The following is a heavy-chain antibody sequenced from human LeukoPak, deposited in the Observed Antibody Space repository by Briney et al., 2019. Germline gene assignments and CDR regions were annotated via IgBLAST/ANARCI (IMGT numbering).Heavy chain of an antibody. D-gene: IGHD5-12*01. V-gene: IGHV4-34*01. CDR3: ARGEWLRSDDY. CDR2: INHSGST. CDR1: GGSFSGYY. J-gene: IGHJ4*02. Sequence: SETLSLTCAVYGGSFSGYYWSWIRQPPGKGLEWIGEINHSGSTNYNPSLKSRVTISVDTSKNQFSLKLSSVTAADTAVYYCARGEWLRSDDYWGRGTLVTVSS.